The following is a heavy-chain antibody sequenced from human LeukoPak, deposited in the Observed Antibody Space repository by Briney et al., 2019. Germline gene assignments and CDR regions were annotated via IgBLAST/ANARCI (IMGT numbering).Heavy chain of an antibody. V-gene: IGHV3-74*03. CDR3: VRNETLWTLDW. Sequence: GGSLRLSCTASGFTFSGHWIHWVRQAPGMGLVWVSRINEHGTDSMYAESVKGRFTISRDNAKNTVYLQMNSLRAEDTAVYYCVRNETLWTLDWWGQGTLVSVSS. D-gene: IGHD1-1*01. CDR1: GFTFSGHW. CDR2: INEHGTDS. J-gene: IGHJ4*02.